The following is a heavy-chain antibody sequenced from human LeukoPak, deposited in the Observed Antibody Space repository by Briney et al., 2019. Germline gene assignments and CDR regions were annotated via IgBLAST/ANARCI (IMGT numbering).Heavy chain of an antibody. J-gene: IGHJ4*02. V-gene: IGHV4-34*01. CDR3: ARVLLTWFHTSYYFDY. Sequence: NPSETLSLTCAVYGGSFSGYYWSWIRQPPGKGLEWIGEINHSGSTNYNPSLKSRVTISVDTSKNQFSLKLSSVTAADTAVYYCARVLLTWFHTSYYFDYWGQGTLVTVSS. CDR2: INHSGST. CDR1: GGSFSGYY. D-gene: IGHD2-15*01.